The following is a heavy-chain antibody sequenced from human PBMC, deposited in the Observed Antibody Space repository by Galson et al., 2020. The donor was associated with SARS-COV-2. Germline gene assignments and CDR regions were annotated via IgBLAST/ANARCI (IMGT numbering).Heavy chain of an antibody. D-gene: IGHD3-22*01. CDR3: ARDRGGYYDSSGYFPPYYYYGMDV. Sequence: GGSLRLSCAASGFTFSSYWMHWVRQAPGKGLVWVSRINSDGSSTSYADSVKGRFTISRDNAKNTLYLQMNSLRAEDTAVYYCARDRGGYYDSSGYFPPYYYYGMDVWGQGTTVTVSS. CDR2: INSDGSST. J-gene: IGHJ6*02. CDR1: GFTFSSYW. V-gene: IGHV3-74*01.